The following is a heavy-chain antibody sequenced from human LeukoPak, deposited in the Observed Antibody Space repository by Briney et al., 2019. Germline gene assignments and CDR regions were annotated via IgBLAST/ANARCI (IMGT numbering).Heavy chain of an antibody. J-gene: IGHJ5*02. Sequence: GGSLRLSCAASGFTFSSYAMSWVRQPPGKGLEWVAAISGSGGSTYYADSVKGRFTISRDNSKNTLYLQMNSLRAEDTAVYYCAKDPISTIFHWFDPWGQGTLVTVSS. CDR1: GFTFSSYA. CDR2: ISGSGGST. D-gene: IGHD3-3*01. V-gene: IGHV3-23*01. CDR3: AKDPISTIFHWFDP.